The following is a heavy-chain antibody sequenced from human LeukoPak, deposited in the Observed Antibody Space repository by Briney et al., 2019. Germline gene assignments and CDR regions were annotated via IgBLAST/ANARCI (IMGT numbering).Heavy chain of an antibody. Sequence: GGSLRLSCAASGFILSGSGIHWVRRASGKGLEWVGRIRSNSNNYATSYAASVKGRFTVSRDDSKNTAYLTMNSLETEDTAIYYCTRLDEAADGFVRGAVTRAYDIWGQGTMVTVSS. V-gene: IGHV3-73*01. CDR2: IRSNSNNYAT. J-gene: IGHJ3*02. CDR3: TRLDEAADGFVRGAVTRAYDI. CDR1: GFILSGSG. D-gene: IGHD3-10*01.